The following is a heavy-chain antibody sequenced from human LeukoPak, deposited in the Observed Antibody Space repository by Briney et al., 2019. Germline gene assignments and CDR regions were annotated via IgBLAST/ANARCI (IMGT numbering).Heavy chain of an antibody. CDR1: GFTFSSYG. CDR2: ISYDGSNK. V-gene: IGHV3-30*18. D-gene: IGHD6-13*01. J-gene: IGHJ6*02. Sequence: GGSLRLSCAASGFTFSSYGMHWVRQAPGKGLEWVAVISYDGSNKYYADSVKGRFTISRDNSKNTLYLQMNSLRAEDTAVYYCAKNLLIDDIAAAQHGVYYGMDVWGQGTTVTVSS. CDR3: AKNLLIDDIAAAQHGVYYGMDV.